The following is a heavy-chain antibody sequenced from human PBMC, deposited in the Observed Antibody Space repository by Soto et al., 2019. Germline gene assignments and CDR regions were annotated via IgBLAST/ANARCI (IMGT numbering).Heavy chain of an antibody. J-gene: IGHJ4*02. CDR1: GGTFSSYA. Sequence: SVKVSCKASGGTFSSYAISWVRQAPGQGLEWMGGIIPIFGTANYAQKFQGRVTITADKSTSTAYMELSSLRSEDTAVYYRASVVTATLPFDYWGQGTLVTVSS. CDR3: ASVVTATLPFDY. D-gene: IGHD2-21*02. V-gene: IGHV1-69*06. CDR2: IIPIFGTA.